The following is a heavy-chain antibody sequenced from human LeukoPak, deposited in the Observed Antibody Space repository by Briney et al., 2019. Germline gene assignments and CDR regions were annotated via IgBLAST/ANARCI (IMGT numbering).Heavy chain of an antibody. J-gene: IGHJ4*02. CDR3: ARFVQNY. D-gene: IGHD3-16*01. CDR2: INHSGGT. V-gene: IGHV4-34*01. CDR1: GGSFSGFY. Sequence: SETLSLTCAVYGGSFSGFYWSWIRQPPGKGLEWIGEINHSGGTNYNPSLKSRVTISVDTSKNQFSLKLSSVTAADTAVYYCARFVQNYWGQGTLVTVSS.